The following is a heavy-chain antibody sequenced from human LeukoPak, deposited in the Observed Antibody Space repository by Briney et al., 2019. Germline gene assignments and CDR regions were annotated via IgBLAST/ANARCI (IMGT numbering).Heavy chain of an antibody. D-gene: IGHD6-19*01. J-gene: IGHJ4*02. CDR2: INSDGSST. CDR1: GFSFSSYW. Sequence: PGRSLRLSCAASGFSFSSYWIHWVRQAPGKGVVGGSRINSDGSSTNYADSVKGRFTISRDNAKNTLSFQINSLKVEDTAVYYCVIDSSGIYWGQGTLFTVSS. V-gene: IGHV3-74*01. CDR3: VIDSSGIY.